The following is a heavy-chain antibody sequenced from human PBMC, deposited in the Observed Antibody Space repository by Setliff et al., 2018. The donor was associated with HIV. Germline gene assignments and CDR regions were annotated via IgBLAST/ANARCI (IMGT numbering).Heavy chain of an antibody. V-gene: IGHV1-46*01. CDR3: ARAGPRDYGAYNWFGP. J-gene: IGHJ5*02. CDR2: IDPSGGST. D-gene: IGHD4-17*01. Sequence: ASVKVSCKASGYTFTSYYMHWVRQAPGQGLEWMGIIDPSGGSTSYAQKFQGRVTMTRDTSTSTVYMELSSLRSEDTAVYYCARAGPRDYGAYNWFGPWGQGTLVTVSS. CDR1: GYTFTSYY.